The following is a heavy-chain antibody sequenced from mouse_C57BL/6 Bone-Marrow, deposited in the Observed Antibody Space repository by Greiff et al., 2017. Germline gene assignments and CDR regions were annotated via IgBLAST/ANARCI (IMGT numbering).Heavy chain of an antibody. D-gene: IGHD2-2*01. CDR2: ISSGGSYT. J-gene: IGHJ3*01. CDR3: AIRVGYDERLAY. CDR1: GFTFSSYG. V-gene: IGHV5-6*01. Sequence: EVQGVESGGDLVKPGGSLKLSCAASGFTFSSYGMSWVRQTPDTRLEWVATISSGGSYTSYPDSVKGRFTISRDNAKNTLYLQMSSLKSEDTAMYYWAIRVGYDERLAYWGQGTLVTVSA.